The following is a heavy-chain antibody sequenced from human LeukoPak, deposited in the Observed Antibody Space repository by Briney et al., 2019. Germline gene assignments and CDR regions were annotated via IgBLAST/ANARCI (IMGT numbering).Heavy chain of an antibody. CDR2: IWYDGSNA. CDR1: GFTFSSYG. J-gene: IGHJ4*02. CDR3: ASYSSSSIAEY. D-gene: IGHD6-6*01. V-gene: IGHV3-33*01. Sequence: PGRSLRLSCAASGFTFSSYGMHWVRQAPGKGLEWVAVIWYDGSNAYYADSVKGRFTISRDNSKNTVYLQMNSLRAEDTAVYYCASYSSSSIAEYWGQGTLVTVSS.